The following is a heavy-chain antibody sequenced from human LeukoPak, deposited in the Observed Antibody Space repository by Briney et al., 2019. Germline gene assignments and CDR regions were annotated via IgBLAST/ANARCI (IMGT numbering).Heavy chain of an antibody. Sequence: SVKVSCKASGGTFSSYAISWVRQAPGQGLEWMGGIIPIFGTANYAQEFQGRVTITADESTSTAYMELSSLRSEDTAVYYCAREEGAVGATIPYFDYWGQGTLVTVSS. CDR2: IIPIFGTA. V-gene: IGHV1-69*13. D-gene: IGHD1-26*01. J-gene: IGHJ4*02. CDR1: GGTFSSYA. CDR3: AREEGAVGATIPYFDY.